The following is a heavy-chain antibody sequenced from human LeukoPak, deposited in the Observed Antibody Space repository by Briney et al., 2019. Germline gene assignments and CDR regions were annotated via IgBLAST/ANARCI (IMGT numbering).Heavy chain of an antibody. CDR3: ARYCSSTSCYYFDY. CDR1: GGSISSGGYS. V-gene: IGHV4-30-2*01. Sequence: SETLSLTCAVSGGSISSGGYSWSWIRQPPGKGLEWIGYIYHSGSTYYNPSLKSRVTISVDRSKNQFSLKLSSVTAADTAVYYCARYCSSTSCYYFDYWGQGTLVTVSS. CDR2: IYHSGST. J-gene: IGHJ4*02. D-gene: IGHD2-2*01.